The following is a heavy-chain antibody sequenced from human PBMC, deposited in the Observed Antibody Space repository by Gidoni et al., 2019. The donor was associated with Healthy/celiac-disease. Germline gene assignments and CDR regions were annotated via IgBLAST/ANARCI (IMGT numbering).Heavy chain of an antibody. CDR2: IYSGGST. CDR3: ASNYDSSGYYHDY. J-gene: IGHJ4*02. Sequence: EVQLVESGGGLIQPGGSLRLSCSASGFTVSSNYMSWVRQAPGKGLEWVSVIYSGGSTYYADSVKGRFTISRDNSKNTLYLQMNSLRAEDTAVYYCASNYDSSGYYHDYWGQGTLVTVSS. CDR1: GFTVSSNY. D-gene: IGHD3-22*01. V-gene: IGHV3-53*01.